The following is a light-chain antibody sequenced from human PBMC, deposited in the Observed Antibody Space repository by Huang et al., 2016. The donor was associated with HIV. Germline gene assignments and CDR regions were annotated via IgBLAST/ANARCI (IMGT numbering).Light chain of an antibody. CDR1: QSLLPRNGNNY. J-gene: IGKJ4*01. Sequence: DIVMTQSPLSLSVTPGEPASISCRSSQSLLPRNGNNYLAWYLQQPGHSPQLLIYVASSRASGIPDRFNGSGSGTDFTLKISRVEAEDVGVYYCMQALQTPLTFGGGTKVEIK. CDR2: VAS. CDR3: MQALQTPLT. V-gene: IGKV2-28*01.